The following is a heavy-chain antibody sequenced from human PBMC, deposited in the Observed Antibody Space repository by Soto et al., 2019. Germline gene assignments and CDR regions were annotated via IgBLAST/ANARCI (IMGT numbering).Heavy chain of an antibody. CDR2: IYHSGST. J-gene: IGHJ4*02. V-gene: IGHV4-30-2*01. CDR1: GGSISSGGYS. D-gene: IGHD2-21*02. Sequence: QLQLQESGSGLVKPSQTLSLTCAVSGGSISSGGYSWSWIRQPPGKGLEWIGYIYHSGSTSYNPSLKSRVTISVDRSKNQISLKLRSVTAADTAVYYCARGNNVVVTQYYFDYWGQGTLVTVSS. CDR3: ARGNNVVVTQYYFDY.